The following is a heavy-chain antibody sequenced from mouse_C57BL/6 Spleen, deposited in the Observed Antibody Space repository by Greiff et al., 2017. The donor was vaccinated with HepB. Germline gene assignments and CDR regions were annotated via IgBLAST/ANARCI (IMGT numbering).Heavy chain of an antibody. Sequence: EVKVVESGGGLVQPGGSLKLSCAASGFTFSDYYMYWVRQTPEKRLEWVAYISNGGGSTYYPDTVKGRFTISRDNAKNTLYLQMSRLKSEDTAMYYCARRLDWYFDVWGTGTTVTVSS. CDR1: GFTFSDYY. CDR3: ARRLDWYFDV. CDR2: ISNGGGST. V-gene: IGHV5-12*01. J-gene: IGHJ1*03.